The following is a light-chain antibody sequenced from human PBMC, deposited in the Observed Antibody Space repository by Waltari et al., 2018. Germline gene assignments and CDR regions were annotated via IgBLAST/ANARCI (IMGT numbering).Light chain of an antibody. CDR3: QQYYSTPRT. Sequence: CKARRSVLYSSNNKNYLAWYQQGPGQPPNLLICWASTRESGVPDRFSGSGSGTDFTLTISSLQAEDVAVYYCQQYYSTPRTFGQGTKVEIE. CDR2: WAS. V-gene: IGKV4-1*01. J-gene: IGKJ1*01. CDR1: RSVLYSSNNKNY.